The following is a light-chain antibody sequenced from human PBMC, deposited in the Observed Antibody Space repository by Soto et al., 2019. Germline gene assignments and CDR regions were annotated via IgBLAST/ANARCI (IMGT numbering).Light chain of an antibody. CDR1: SSNIGAGYD. V-gene: IGLV1-40*01. Sequence: QSVVTQPPSVTGAPGQRVTISCTGSSSNIGAGYDVHWYQRLPGTAPKVLIYGNNNRPSGVPDRFSGSKSGTSASLAITGLQADDEVDYYCQSFDSSLSGSYVFGTGTKLTVL. CDR2: GNN. CDR3: QSFDSSLSGSYV. J-gene: IGLJ1*01.